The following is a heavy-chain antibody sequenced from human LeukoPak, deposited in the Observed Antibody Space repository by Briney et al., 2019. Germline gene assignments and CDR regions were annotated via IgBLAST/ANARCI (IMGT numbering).Heavy chain of an antibody. CDR3: AKQLGYCSDGSCYFPY. V-gene: IGHV3-23*01. D-gene: IGHD2-15*01. CDR1: GFTFSSSA. J-gene: IGHJ4*02. Sequence: QPGGSLRLPCAASGFTFSSSAMSWVRQAPGKGLEWVSAISNNGGYTYYADSVQGRFTISRDNSKSTLCLQMNSLRAEDTAVYYCAKQLGYCSDGSCYFPYWGQGTPVTVSS. CDR2: ISNNGGYT.